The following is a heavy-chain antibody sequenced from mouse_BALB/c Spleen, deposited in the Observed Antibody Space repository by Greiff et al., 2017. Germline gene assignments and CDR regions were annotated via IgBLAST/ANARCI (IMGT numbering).Heavy chain of an antibody. V-gene: IGHV3-2*02. CDR1: GYSITSDYA. CDR3: AKASSYWYFDV. Sequence: EVQLQQSGPGLVKPSQSLSLTCTVTGYSITSDYAWNWIRQFPGNKLEWMGYISYSGSTSYNPSLKSRISITRDTSKNQFFLQLNSVTTEDTATYYCAKASSYWYFDVWGEGTTVTVSS. CDR2: ISYSGST. J-gene: IGHJ1*01. D-gene: IGHD1-1*01.